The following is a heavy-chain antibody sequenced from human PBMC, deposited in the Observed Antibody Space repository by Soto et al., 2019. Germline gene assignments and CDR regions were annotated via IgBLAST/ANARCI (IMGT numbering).Heavy chain of an antibody. D-gene: IGHD4-17*01. CDR3: ARHVSSGDYRDADYYYGMDV. CDR2: IYPGDSDT. CDR1: GYSFTSYW. V-gene: IGHV5-51*01. J-gene: IGHJ6*02. Sequence: GESLKISCKGSGYSFTSYWIGWVRQMPGKGLEWMGIIYPGDSDTRYSPSFQGQVTISADKSISTAYLQWSSLEASDTAMYYCARHVSSGDYRDADYYYGMDVWGQGTTVTVSS.